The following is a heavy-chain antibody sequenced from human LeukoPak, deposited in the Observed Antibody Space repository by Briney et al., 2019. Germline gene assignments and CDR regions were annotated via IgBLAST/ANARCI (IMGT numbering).Heavy chain of an antibody. J-gene: IGHJ4*02. CDR2: ISSSSSYI. CDR3: ARVTEAPYYFDY. CDR1: GFTFSSYS. V-gene: IGHV3-21*01. Sequence: GGSLRLSCAASGFTFSSYSMNWVRQAPGKGLEWVSSISSSSSYIYYADSVKGRFTISRDNAKNSLYLQMNSLRAEDTAVYYCARVTEAPYYFDYWGQGTLVTVSS.